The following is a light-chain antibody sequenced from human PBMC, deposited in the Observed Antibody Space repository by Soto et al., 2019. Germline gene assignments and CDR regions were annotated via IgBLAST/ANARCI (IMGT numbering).Light chain of an antibody. CDR2: DNN. CDR1: SSNIGAGYD. V-gene: IGLV1-40*01. J-gene: IGLJ1*01. CDR3: QSYDSSLGV. Sequence: QTVVTQPPSVSGAPGQRVTISCTGSSSNIGAGYDVHWYQQLPGTAPKLLIYDNNNRPSGVPDRFSGSKSGTSASLAIAGLQAEDEADYYCQSYDSSLGVFGTGTKLTVL.